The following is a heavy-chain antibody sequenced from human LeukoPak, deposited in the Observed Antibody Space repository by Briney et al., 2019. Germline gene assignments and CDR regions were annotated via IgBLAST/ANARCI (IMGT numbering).Heavy chain of an antibody. CDR1: GGSISSYY. J-gene: IGHJ5*02. CDR3: ARGGYYGSGNNFRFDP. D-gene: IGHD3-10*01. CDR2: IHYTGST. Sequence: SETLSLTCTVSGGSISSYYWSWIRQSPGKGLECIGYIHYTGSTNYNPSLKSRVTISVEKSKNQCSLKLKSAPAADTAVYYCARGGYYGSGNNFRFDPWGQGTLVTVSS. V-gene: IGHV4-59*01.